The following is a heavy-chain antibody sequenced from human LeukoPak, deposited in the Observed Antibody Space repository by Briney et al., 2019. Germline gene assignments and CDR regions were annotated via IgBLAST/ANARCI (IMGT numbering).Heavy chain of an antibody. CDR2: INPNSGGT. V-gene: IGHV1-2*02. J-gene: IGHJ4*02. Sequence: ASVKVSCETSGYTFPDYYIHWRRQAPGQGLEWMGWINPNSGGTKYAQKFQGKVTLTRDTSISTAYMELSRLTFDDTAMYYCVRGGTTEVAIFGVVRYKYWGQGTLVTVSS. CDR3: VRGGTTEVAIFGVVRYKY. D-gene: IGHD3-3*01. CDR1: GYTFPDYY.